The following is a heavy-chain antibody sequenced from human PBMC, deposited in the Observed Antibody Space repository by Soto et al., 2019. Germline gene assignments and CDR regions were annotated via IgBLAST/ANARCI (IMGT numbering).Heavy chain of an antibody. CDR1: GGSFSGYY. Sequence: PSETLSLTCAVYGGSFSGYYWSWIRQPPGKGLEWIGEINQSGNTNYDPSLKSRVTISVDTSKNQFSLKLASVTAADTAIYYCARGRMFEPWGQGTLVTVSS. CDR2: INQSGNT. CDR3: ARGRMFEP. J-gene: IGHJ5*02. V-gene: IGHV4-34*01.